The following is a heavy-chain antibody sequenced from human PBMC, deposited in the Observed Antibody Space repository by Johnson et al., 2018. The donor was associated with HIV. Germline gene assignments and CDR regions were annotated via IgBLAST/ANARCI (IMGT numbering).Heavy chain of an antibody. Sequence: VQLVESGGDLVQPGGSLRLSCAASGFTFSSYDMHWVRQVRGKGLEWVAVISYDGSNKYYADSVKGRFTISRDNSKNTLYLQMNSLRAEDTAVYYCARDRGGGSDHDAFDIWGQGTVVTVSS. CDR2: ISYDGSNK. CDR1: GFTFSSYD. D-gene: IGHD1-26*01. J-gene: IGHJ3*02. V-gene: IGHV3-30*03. CDR3: ARDRGGGSDHDAFDI.